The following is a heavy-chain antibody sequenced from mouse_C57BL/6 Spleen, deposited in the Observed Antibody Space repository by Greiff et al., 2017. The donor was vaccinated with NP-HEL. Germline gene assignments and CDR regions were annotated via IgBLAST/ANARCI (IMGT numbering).Heavy chain of an antibody. Sequence: EVHLVESEGGLVQPGSSMKLSCTASGFTFSDYYMAWVRQVPEKGLEWVANINYDGSSTYYLDSLKSRFIISRDNAKNILYLQMSSLKSEDTATYYCARDRLPHWYFDVWGTGTTVTVSS. CDR1: GFTFSDYY. D-gene: IGHD2-2*01. CDR2: INYDGSST. CDR3: ARDRLPHWYFDV. J-gene: IGHJ1*03. V-gene: IGHV5-16*01.